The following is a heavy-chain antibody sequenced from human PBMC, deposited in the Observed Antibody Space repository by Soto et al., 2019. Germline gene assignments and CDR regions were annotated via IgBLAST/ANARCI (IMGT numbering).Heavy chain of an antibody. D-gene: IGHD1-26*01. CDR2: VSGRSGGP. CDR3: AREGGHGTENHHYGLDV. J-gene: IGHJ6*02. Sequence: QVQLVQSGGEVKKPGASVRVSCQASGYPFNKFAIYWVRQAPGHGLEWLGRVSGRSGGPTCAPTFRDSITMATHTSNHTAYMELRSPRSDATAAYYCAREGGHGTENHHYGLDVWGQGTTVTV. V-gene: IGHV1-18*01. CDR1: GYPFNKFA.